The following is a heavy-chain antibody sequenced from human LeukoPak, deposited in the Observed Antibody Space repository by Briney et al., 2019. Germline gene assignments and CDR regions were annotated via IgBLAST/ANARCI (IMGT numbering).Heavy chain of an antibody. V-gene: IGHV3-13*01. D-gene: IGHD3-10*01. J-gene: IGHJ1*01. CDR2: IGTAGDT. CDR3: ARGRLWFGELSISEYFQH. Sequence: PGGSLRLSCAASGFTFSSYDMHWVRQATGKGLEWVSAIGTAGDTYYPDSVKGRFTISRDNSKNTLYLQMNSLRAEDTAVYYCARGRLWFGELSISEYFQHWGQGTLVTVSS. CDR1: GFTFSSYD.